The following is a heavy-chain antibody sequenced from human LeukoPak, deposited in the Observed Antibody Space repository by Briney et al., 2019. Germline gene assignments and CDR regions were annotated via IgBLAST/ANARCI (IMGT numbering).Heavy chain of an antibody. Sequence: QAGGSLRLSCAASGFTFSSDWMHWVRQAPGKGLVWVSRIRGDGNDATYADSVKGRFTVSRDNARSTLFLQMNRLTADDTAVYYCSRDRVLGSGSLDAWGQGTLVSVSS. CDR1: GFTFSSDW. CDR3: SRDRVLGSGSLDA. D-gene: IGHD3-10*01. J-gene: IGHJ5*02. V-gene: IGHV3-74*01. CDR2: IRGDGNDA.